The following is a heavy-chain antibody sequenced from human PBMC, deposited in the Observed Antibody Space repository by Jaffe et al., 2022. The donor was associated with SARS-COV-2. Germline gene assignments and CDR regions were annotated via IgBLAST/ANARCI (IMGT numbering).Heavy chain of an antibody. J-gene: IGHJ6*02. D-gene: IGHD3-3*01. CDR3: ARADFWSGWNYYYGMDV. CDR1: GFTVSSNY. V-gene: IGHV3-53*01. Sequence: EVQLVESGGGLIQPGGSLRLSCAASGFTVSSNYMSWVRQAPGKGLEWVSVIYSGGSTYYADSVKGRFTISRDNSKNTLYLQMNSLRAEDTAVYYCARADFWSGWNYYYGMDVWGQGTTVTVSS. CDR2: IYSGGST.